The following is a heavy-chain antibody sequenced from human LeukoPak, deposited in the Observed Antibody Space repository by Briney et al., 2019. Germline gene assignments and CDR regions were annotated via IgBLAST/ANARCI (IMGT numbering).Heavy chain of an antibody. CDR3: ARSCYGSGSYHFDY. D-gene: IGHD3-10*01. CDR2: IIPILGIA. V-gene: IGHV1-69*04. J-gene: IGHJ4*02. CDR1: GGTFSSYA. Sequence: SVKVSSKASGGTFSSYAISWVRQAPGQGLEWMGRIIPILGIANYAQKFQGRVTITADKSTSTAYMELSSLRSEDTAVSYCARSCYGSGSYHFDYWGQGTLVTVSS.